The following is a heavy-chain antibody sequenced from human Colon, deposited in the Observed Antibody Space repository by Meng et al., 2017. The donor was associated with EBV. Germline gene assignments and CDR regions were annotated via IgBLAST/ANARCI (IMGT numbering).Heavy chain of an antibody. J-gene: IGHJ4*02. D-gene: IGHD6-19*01. V-gene: IGHV7-4-1*01. CDR1: GYTFTSSS. Sequence: SGCELKKPGDSVKVSCQAAGYTFTSSSMNWVRHAPGQGLEWMGWININTGNPTYAQGFTGRFVFSLDTSVSTAYLQIDSLKADDTAVYYCARGNGWRFDYWGQGTLVTVSS. CDR2: ININTGNP. CDR3: ARGNGWRFDY.